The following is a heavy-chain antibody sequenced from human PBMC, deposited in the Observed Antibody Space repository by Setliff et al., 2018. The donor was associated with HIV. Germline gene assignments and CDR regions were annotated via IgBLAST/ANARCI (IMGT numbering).Heavy chain of an antibody. D-gene: IGHD6-19*01. CDR1: GYTFTSYY. CDR3: ARDGYSSGWYIYSFDP. V-gene: IGHV1-69*10. Sequence: SVKVSCKASGYTFTSYYMHWVRQAPGQGLEWMGGIIPILGIANYAHKFQGRVTVTADESASTAYMELRSLRSDDTAVYYCARDGYSSGWYIYSFDPWGQGTLVTVSS. CDR2: IIPILGIA. J-gene: IGHJ5*02.